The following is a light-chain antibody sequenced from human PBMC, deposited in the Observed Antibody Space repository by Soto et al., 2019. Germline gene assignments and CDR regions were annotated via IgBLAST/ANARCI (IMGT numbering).Light chain of an antibody. CDR1: SGHSSYA. CDR3: QTWGTGIHVV. V-gene: IGLV4-69*01. J-gene: IGLJ2*01. Sequence: QLVLTQSPSASASLGASVKLTCTLSSGHSSYAIAWHQQQPEKGPRYLMKLDSDGSHTKGDAIPDRFSGSSSGAERYLTISSLQSEDEADSYGQTWGTGIHVVFGGGTKLTVL. CDR2: LDSDGSH.